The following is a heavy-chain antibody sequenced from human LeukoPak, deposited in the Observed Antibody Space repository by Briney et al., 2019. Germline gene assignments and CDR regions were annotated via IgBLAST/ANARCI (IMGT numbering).Heavy chain of an antibody. J-gene: IGHJ4*02. CDR3: AKSGSYLLFFDY. V-gene: IGHV3-30*02. Sequence: PGGSLRLSCAASGFTFRSYGMHWVRQAPGKGLEWVAFIRYDGSNKYYADSVKGRFTISRDNSKNTLYLQMNSLRAEDTAVYYCAKSGSYLLFFDYWGQGTLGTVSS. CDR2: IRYDGSNK. D-gene: IGHD1-26*01. CDR1: GFTFRSYG.